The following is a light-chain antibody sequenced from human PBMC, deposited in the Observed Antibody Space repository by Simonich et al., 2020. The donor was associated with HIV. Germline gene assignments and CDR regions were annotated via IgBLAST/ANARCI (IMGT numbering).Light chain of an antibody. J-gene: IGLJ3*02. Sequence: QLVLTQSPSASASLGASVKLTCTLSSGHRSYAIAWHQQQAEKGPRYLMKVNSDGSNNKGDGIPDRFSGSSSGAERYLIISSLQSEDEADYYCQTWGTGIWVFGGGTKLTVL. CDR3: QTWGTGIWV. CDR1: SGHRSYA. CDR2: VNSDGSN. V-gene: IGLV4-69*01.